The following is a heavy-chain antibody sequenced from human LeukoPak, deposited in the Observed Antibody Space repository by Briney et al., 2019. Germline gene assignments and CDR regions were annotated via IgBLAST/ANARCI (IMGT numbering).Heavy chain of an antibody. Sequence: SGGSLRLSCAASGFNYSSYTMNWVRQAPGMGLEWVANIKDNGSEKYYMEYLKARFTISRDNAKNSLYLEMNSLRAEDTAVYYWARVGEKKTFPKGMGLRGQGTTVTGSS. CDR1: GFNYSSYT. V-gene: IGHV3-7*01. CDR2: IKDNGSEK. D-gene: IGHD3-16*01. CDR3: ARVGEKKTFPKGMGL. J-gene: IGHJ6*02.